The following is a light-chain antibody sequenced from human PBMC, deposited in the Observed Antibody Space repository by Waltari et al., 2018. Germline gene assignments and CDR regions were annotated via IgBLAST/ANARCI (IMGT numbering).Light chain of an antibody. J-gene: IGKJ4*01. CDR2: CAS. CDR3: QQYNNWPT. V-gene: IGKV3-15*01. CDR1: QSVSSN. Sequence: EIVMTQSSATLSVSPGERATLSCRASQSVSSNLAWYQQKPGQAPRLLIYCASTRATGIPARFSGSGSGTEFTLTISSLQSEDFAVYYCQQYNNWPTFGGGTKVEIK.